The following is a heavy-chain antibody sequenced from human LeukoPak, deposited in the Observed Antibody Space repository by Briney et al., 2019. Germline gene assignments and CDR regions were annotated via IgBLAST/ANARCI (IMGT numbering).Heavy chain of an antibody. Sequence: GGSLRLSCVASGFTLRSYVMNWVRQAPGKGLEWVSFIYSDNTHYSDSVKGRFTISRDSSKNTLYLQMNSLRAEDTAVYYCARRAGAYSHPYDYWGQGTLVTVSS. CDR1: GFTLRSYV. D-gene: IGHD4/OR15-4a*01. J-gene: IGHJ4*02. V-gene: IGHV3-53*01. CDR3: ARRAGAYSHPYDY. CDR2: IYSDNT.